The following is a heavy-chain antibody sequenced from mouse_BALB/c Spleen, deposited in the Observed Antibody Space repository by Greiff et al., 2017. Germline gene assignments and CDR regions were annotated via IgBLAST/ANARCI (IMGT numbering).Heavy chain of an antibody. Sequence: VQLQQSGAELVRSGASVKLSCTASGFNIKDYYMHWVKQRPEQGLEWIGWIDPENGDTEYAPKFQGKATMTADTSSNTAYLQLSSLTSEDTAVYYCNRLRTHYYAMDYWGQGTSVTVSS. D-gene: IGHD3-2*02. V-gene: IGHV14-4*02. CDR1: GFNIKDYY. CDR3: NRLRTHYYAMDY. CDR2: IDPENGDT. J-gene: IGHJ4*01.